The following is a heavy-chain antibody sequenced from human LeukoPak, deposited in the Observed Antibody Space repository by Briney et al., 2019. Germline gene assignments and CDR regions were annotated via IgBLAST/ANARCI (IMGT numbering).Heavy chain of an antibody. J-gene: IGHJ4*02. V-gene: IGHV3-23*01. CDR3: ARSLGAYCGGDCYSAGY. Sequence: GGSLRLSCAASGFTFSSYPMSWVRQAPGKGLEWVSAITGSGGSTFYADSVKGRFTISRDNSKNTLYLQMNSLRAEDTAVYYCARSLGAYCGGDCYSAGYWGQGTLVTVSS. D-gene: IGHD2-21*02. CDR2: ITGSGGST. CDR1: GFTFSSYP.